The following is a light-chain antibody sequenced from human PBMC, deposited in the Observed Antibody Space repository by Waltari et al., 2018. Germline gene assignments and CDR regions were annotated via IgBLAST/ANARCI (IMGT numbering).Light chain of an antibody. CDR1: QSISRW. CDR3: QQYHTYWT. Sequence: DIQMTQSPSTLSASVGDRVTITCRASQSISRWLALYQQKPRKAPKLLIYKASSLQSGVPLRFSGRGSGTEFTLPITSLQPDDFATYYCQQYHTYWTFGQGTKVEIK. J-gene: IGKJ1*01. V-gene: IGKV1-5*03. CDR2: KAS.